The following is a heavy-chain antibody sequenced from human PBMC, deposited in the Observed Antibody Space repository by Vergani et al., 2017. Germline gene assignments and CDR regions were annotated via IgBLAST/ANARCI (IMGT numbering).Heavy chain of an antibody. CDR3: AREAIAVAGTGNYYYYYMDV. Sequence: QVQLVQSGAEVKKPGSSVKVSCKASGGTFSSYAISWVRQAPGQGLEWMGGIIPIFGTANYAQKFQGRVTITADESTSTAYMELSSLRSEDTAVYYCAREAIAVAGTGNYYYYYMDVWGKGTTVTVSS. V-gene: IGHV1-69*01. CDR1: GGTFSSYA. D-gene: IGHD6-19*01. CDR2: IIPIFGTA. J-gene: IGHJ6*03.